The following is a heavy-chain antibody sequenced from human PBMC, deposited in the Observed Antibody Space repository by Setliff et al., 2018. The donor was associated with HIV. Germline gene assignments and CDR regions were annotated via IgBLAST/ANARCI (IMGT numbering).Heavy chain of an antibody. CDR1: GYTFTSYA. J-gene: IGHJ4*02. V-gene: IGHV1-3*01. Sequence: ASVKVSCKASGYTFTSYAMHWVRQAPGQRLEWMGWINAGDGKTRYAQKFQGRVTMTEDTSTDTAYMELSSLRSEDTAVYYCATEFPLSSPYYYDSSGYYYWGQGTLVTVSS. D-gene: IGHD3-22*01. CDR3: ATEFPLSSPYYYDSSGYYY. CDR2: INAGDGKT.